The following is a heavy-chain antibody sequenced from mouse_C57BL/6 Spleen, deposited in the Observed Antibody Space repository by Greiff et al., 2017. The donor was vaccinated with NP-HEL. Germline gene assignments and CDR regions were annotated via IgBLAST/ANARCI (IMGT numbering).Heavy chain of an antibody. D-gene: IGHD1-1*01. CDR2: IYPGDGDT. V-gene: IGHV1-80*01. CDR1: GYAFSSYW. Sequence: QVQLQQSGAELVKPGASVKISCKASGYAFSSYWMNWVKQRPGKGLEWIGQIYPGDGDTNYNGKFKGKATLTADKSSSTAYMQLSSLTSEDSAVYFCAREPYYYGSSYAMDYWGQGTSVPVSS. CDR3: AREPYYYGSSYAMDY. J-gene: IGHJ4*01.